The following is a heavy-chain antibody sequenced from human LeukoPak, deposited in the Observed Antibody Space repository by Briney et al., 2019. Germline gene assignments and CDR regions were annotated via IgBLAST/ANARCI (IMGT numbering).Heavy chain of an antibody. D-gene: IGHD2-2*01. CDR3: ARGIAVPARGLGAVKT. J-gene: IGHJ5*02. CDR1: GGSISSGDYY. V-gene: IGHV4-30-4*08. CDR2: IYYSGST. Sequence: PSETLSLTCTVSGGSISSGDYYWSWIRQPPGKGLEWIGYIYYSGSTYYNPSLKSRVTISVDTSKNQFSLKLSSVTAADTAVYYCARGIAVPARGLGAVKTWGQGTLVTVSS.